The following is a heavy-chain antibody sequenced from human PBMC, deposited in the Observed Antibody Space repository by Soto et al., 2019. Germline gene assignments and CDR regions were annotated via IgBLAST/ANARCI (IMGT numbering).Heavy chain of an antibody. J-gene: IGHJ4*02. Sequence: EVQLVESGGGLVQPGGSLRLSCVASGFTFSRYEMNWVRQAPGRGLEWVSYISSRATGIFYADSVKGRFTISRDDANNTLFLQMYSLTAEDRAFYYSARRRAYSGYEEVYYFDYRGQGTLVTVSS. CDR1: GFTFSRYE. V-gene: IGHV3-48*03. CDR3: ARRRAYSGYEEVYYFDY. CDR2: ISSRATGI. D-gene: IGHD5-12*01.